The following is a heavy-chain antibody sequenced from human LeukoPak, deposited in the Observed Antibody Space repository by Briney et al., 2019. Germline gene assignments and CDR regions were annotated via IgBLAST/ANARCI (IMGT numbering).Heavy chain of an antibody. CDR2: VYPGDSDT. CDR1: GYSFTSYW. CDR3: ARALWFGEPSWNGMDV. D-gene: IGHD3-10*01. Sequence: GESLQISCKGSGYSFTSYWIGWVRQMPGKGLEWMGIVYPGDSDTRYSPSFQGQVTISADKSISTAYLQWSSLKASDTAMYYCARALWFGEPSWNGMDVWGQGTTVTVSS. V-gene: IGHV5-51*01. J-gene: IGHJ6*02.